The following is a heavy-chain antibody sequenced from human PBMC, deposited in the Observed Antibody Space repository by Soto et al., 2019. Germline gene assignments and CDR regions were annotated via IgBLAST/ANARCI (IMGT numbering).Heavy chain of an antibody. CDR3: ARHWLDKSYGTNNWFDH. D-gene: IGHD5-18*01. CDR1: GGSITSVHSY. CDR2: INYRGGT. Sequence: SETLSLTCTVSGGSITSVHSYWGWIRQPPGKRLEWIGIINYRGGTSYNPSLKSRVSISVDTSNNQFSLKLRSVTAADPAIYYCARHWLDKSYGTNNWFDHWGQGILVTVSS. J-gene: IGHJ5*02. V-gene: IGHV4-39*01.